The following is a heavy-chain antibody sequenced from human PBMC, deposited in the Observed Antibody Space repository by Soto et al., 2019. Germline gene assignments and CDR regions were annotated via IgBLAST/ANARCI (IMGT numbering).Heavy chain of an antibody. V-gene: IGHV3-48*02. CDR3: ARDGDHYDSSGYYPYYFDY. CDR2: ISSSGTTI. Sequence: GGSLRLSCAASGFSFSSYNMNWVRQAPGKGLEWVSYISSSGTTIYYADSVEGRFTISRDNAKNSLCLQMNSLRDEDTAVYYCARDGDHYDSSGYYPYYFDYWGQGTLVTVSS. J-gene: IGHJ4*02. D-gene: IGHD3-22*01. CDR1: GFSFSSYN.